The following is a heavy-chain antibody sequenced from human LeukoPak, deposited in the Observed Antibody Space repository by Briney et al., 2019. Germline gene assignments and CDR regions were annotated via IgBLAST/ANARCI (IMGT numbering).Heavy chain of an antibody. CDR2: ISAYNGNT. D-gene: IGHD3-22*01. V-gene: IGHV1-18*01. CDR1: GYTFTSYG. Sequence: GASVKVSCKASGYTFTSYGISWVRQAPGQGLEWMGWISAYNGNTNYAQKLQGRVTMTIDTSTSTAYMELRSLRSDDTAVYYCARGLWVYYDSSGYSHFDYWGQGTLVTVSS. J-gene: IGHJ4*02. CDR3: ARGLWVYYDSSGYSHFDY.